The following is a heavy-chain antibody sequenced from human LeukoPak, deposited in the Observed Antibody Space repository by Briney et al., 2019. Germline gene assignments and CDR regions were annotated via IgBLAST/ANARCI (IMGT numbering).Heavy chain of an antibody. Sequence: SETLSLTCAVSGGSISSSNWRSWVRQPPGKGLEWIGEIYHSGSTNYNPSLKSRVTISVDKSKNQFSLKLSSVTAADTAVYYCARVDSSGWYQNYYYYYGMDVWGKGTTVTVSS. CDR1: GGSISSSNW. V-gene: IGHV4-4*02. CDR3: ARVDSSGWYQNYYYYYGMDV. D-gene: IGHD6-19*01. J-gene: IGHJ6*04. CDR2: IYHSGST.